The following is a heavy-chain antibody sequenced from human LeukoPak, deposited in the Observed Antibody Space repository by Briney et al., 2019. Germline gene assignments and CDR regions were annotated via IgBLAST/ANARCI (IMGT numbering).Heavy chain of an antibody. J-gene: IGHJ3*02. D-gene: IGHD5-18*01. CDR3: ARSSWYTAMGDAFDI. V-gene: IGHV4-59*01. CDR2: IYYSGST. CDR1: GGSISSYY. Sequence: SETLSLTCTVSGGSISSYYWSWIRQPPGKGLEWIGYIYYSGSTNYNPSLKSRVTISVDTSKNQFSLKLSSVTAADTAVYYCARSSWYTAMGDAFDIWGQGTMVTVSS.